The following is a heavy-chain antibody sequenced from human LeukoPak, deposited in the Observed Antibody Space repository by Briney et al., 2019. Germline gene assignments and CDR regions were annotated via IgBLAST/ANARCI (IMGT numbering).Heavy chain of an antibody. CDR2: IYYSGST. J-gene: IGHJ5*02. CDR3: ARLQRGLEWSYLPHNWFDP. Sequence: SETLSLTCTVSGGSISSSSYYWGWIRQPPGKGLEWIWSIYYSGSTYYNPSLKSRVTISVDTSKNQFSLKLSSVTAADTAVYYRARLQRGLEWSYLPHNWFDPWGQGTLVTVSS. D-gene: IGHD3-3*01. V-gene: IGHV4-39*01. CDR1: GGSISSSSYY.